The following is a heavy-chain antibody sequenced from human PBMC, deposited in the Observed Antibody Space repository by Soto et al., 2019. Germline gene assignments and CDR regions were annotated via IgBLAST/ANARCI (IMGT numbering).Heavy chain of an antibody. CDR2: ISTDNGNT. J-gene: IGHJ4*02. CDR1: GYTFTNSG. V-gene: IGHV1-18*01. CDR3: ARDFTGWPPDGVDY. D-gene: IGHD3-16*01. Sequence: ASVKVSCKASGYTFTNSGISWVRQAPGQGLEWMGWISTDNGNTNYAQNLRGRVTMTTDASTRTAYMELRSLRYDDTAIYYCARDFTGWPPDGVDYWGQGTQVTVSS.